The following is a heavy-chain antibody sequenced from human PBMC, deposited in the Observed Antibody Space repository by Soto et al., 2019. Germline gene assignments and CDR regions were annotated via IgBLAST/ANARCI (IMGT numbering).Heavy chain of an antibody. J-gene: IGHJ3*02. CDR1: GFTFSSYA. D-gene: IGHD6-19*01. Sequence: QVQLVESGGGVVQPGRSLRLSCAASGFTFSSYAMHWVRQAPGKGLEWVAVISYDGSNKYYADSVKGRFTISRDNSKNTLYLQMNSLRAEDTAVYYCARDPGLYSSGWDDAFDIWGQGTMVTVSS. CDR2: ISYDGSNK. V-gene: IGHV3-30-3*01. CDR3: ARDPGLYSSGWDDAFDI.